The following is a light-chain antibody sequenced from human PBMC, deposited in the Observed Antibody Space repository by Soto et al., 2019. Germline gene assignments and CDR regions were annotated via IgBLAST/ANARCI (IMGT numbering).Light chain of an antibody. J-gene: IGKJ1*01. V-gene: IGKV3-20*01. CDR2: GAS. CDR3: QQYGSSPPQWT. CDR1: QSVSSN. Sequence: EIVMTQSPSTLSVSPGERATLSCRASQSVSSNLAWYQQKPGQAPRLLISGASSRATGIPDRFSGSGSGTYFTLTISRLEPEDFAVYYCQQYGSSPPQWTFGQGTKV.